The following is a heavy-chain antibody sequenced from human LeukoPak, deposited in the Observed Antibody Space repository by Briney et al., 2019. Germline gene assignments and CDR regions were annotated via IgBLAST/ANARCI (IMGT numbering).Heavy chain of an antibody. D-gene: IGHD3-22*01. Sequence: GESLKISRKGSGYSFTNYWIGWVRQMPGKGLEWMGIIYPGDSDTRYSPSFQGQVTISADKSISTAYLQWSSLKASDTAMYYCARLQSYDSSGYYYLPYYFDYWGQGTLVTVSS. J-gene: IGHJ4*02. V-gene: IGHV5-51*01. CDR3: ARLQSYDSSGYYYLPYYFDY. CDR2: IYPGDSDT. CDR1: GYSFTNYW.